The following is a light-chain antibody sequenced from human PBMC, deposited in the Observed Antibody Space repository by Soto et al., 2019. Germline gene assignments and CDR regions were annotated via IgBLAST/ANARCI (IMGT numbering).Light chain of an antibody. CDR3: CSYAGSSRCVV. CDR1: SSDVGSYNL. V-gene: IGLV2-23*01. Sequence: QSVLTQPASVSGSPGQSITISCTGTSSDVGSYNLVSWYQQHPGKAPKLMIYEGSKRPSGVSNRFSGSKSGNTASLTISGLQAEDEADYYCCSYAGSSRCVVFGGGTQLTVL. J-gene: IGLJ2*01. CDR2: EGS.